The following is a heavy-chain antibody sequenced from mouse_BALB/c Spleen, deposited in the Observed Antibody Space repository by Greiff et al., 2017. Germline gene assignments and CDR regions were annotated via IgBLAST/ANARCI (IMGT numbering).Heavy chain of an antibody. CDR1: GFNIKDTY. Sequence: EVQLHQSGAELVKPGASVKLSCTASGFNIKDTYMHWVKQRPEQGLEWIGRIDPANGNTKYDPKFQGKATITADTSSNTAYLQLSSLTSEDTAVYYCACGETGTGYWGQGTLVTVSA. D-gene: IGHD4-1*01. CDR3: ACGETGTGY. CDR2: IDPANGNT. V-gene: IGHV14-3*02. J-gene: IGHJ3*01.